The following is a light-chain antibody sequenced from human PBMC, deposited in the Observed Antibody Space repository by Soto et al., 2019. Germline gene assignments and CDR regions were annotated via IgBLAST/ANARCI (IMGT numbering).Light chain of an antibody. CDR1: ENIYTW. V-gene: IGKV1-5*01. Sequence: DIQMTQSPSTLSASVGDRVIISCRASENIYTWLAWYQQKQGEAPKLLIHDASSLEIGVPSRFSGSGSGTEFTLTISSLQPDDFATYYCQHCNTYSNSFGQGTKLEIK. J-gene: IGKJ2*01. CDR3: QHCNTYSNS. CDR2: DAS.